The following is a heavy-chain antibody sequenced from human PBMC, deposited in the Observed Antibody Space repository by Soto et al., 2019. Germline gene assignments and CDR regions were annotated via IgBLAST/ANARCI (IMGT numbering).Heavy chain of an antibody. J-gene: IGHJ6*02. Sequence: QVQLVESGGGVVQPGRSLRLSCAASGFTFSSYGMHWVRQAPGKGLEWVAVISYDGSNKYYADSVKGRFTISRDNAKNTLYLQMNSLRAEDTAVYYCAAGGSGSYPRYGMDVWGQGTTVTVSS. V-gene: IGHV3-30*03. D-gene: IGHD3-10*01. CDR3: AAGGSGSYPRYGMDV. CDR2: ISYDGSNK. CDR1: GFTFSSYG.